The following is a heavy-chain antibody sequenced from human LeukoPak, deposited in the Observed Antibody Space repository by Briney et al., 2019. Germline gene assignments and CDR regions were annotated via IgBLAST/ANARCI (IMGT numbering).Heavy chain of an antibody. Sequence: PSETLSLTCAVYGGSFSGYYWSWIRQPPGKGLEWIGEINHSGSTNYNPSLESRVTISVDTSKNQFSLKLSSVTAADTAVYYCARVPYSRRAGGFDYWGQGTLVTVSS. V-gene: IGHV4-34*01. CDR3: ARVPYSRRAGGFDY. CDR1: GGSFSGYY. CDR2: INHSGST. J-gene: IGHJ4*02. D-gene: IGHD6-13*01.